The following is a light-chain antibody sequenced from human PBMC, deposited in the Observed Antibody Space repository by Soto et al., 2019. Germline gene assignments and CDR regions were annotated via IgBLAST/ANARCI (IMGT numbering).Light chain of an antibody. V-gene: IGKV3-20*01. Sequence: EIVLTQSPATLSLSPGERATLSCRASQSVSSYLAWYQQKPGQAPRLLIYDASRRAAGIPDRFSGSGSGTDFTLTISRLEPEDFAVYYCQQYGSSSWTFGQGTKVDIK. CDR2: DAS. CDR1: QSVSSY. J-gene: IGKJ1*01. CDR3: QQYGSSSWT.